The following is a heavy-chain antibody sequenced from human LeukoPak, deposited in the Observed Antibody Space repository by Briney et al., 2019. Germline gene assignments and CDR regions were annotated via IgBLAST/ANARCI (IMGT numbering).Heavy chain of an antibody. Sequence: GGSLRLSCAASGFTFSSYAMSWVRQAPGKGLEWVSAISGSGGSTYYADSVRGRFTISRDNSKNTLYLQMNSLRVEDTAVYFCARDPGAFPYFFDSWGQGTLVTVSS. J-gene: IGHJ4*02. V-gene: IGHV3-23*01. CDR1: GFTFSSYA. D-gene: IGHD4/OR15-4a*01. CDR3: ARDPGAFPYFFDS. CDR2: ISGSGGST.